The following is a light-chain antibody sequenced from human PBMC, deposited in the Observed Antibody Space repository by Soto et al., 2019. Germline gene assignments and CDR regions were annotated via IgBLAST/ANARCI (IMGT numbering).Light chain of an antibody. V-gene: IGLV1-40*01. CDR1: SSKIGAGYD. Sequence: QSVLTQPPSVSGAPGQRVTISCTGSSSKIGAGYDVHWYQQLPGTAPKLLIYGNSNRPSGVPDRFSGSKSGTSASLAITGLQAEDEADYYCQSYDSSLSGWKVFGGGTKLTVL. CDR2: GNS. CDR3: QSYDSSLSGWKV. J-gene: IGLJ2*01.